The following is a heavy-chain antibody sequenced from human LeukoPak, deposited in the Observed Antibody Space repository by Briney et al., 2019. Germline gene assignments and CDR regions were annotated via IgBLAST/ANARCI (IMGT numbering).Heavy chain of an antibody. CDR1: GFTFSNYA. CDR3: ARDTLPEYYDSSGYCDY. V-gene: IGHV3-23*01. J-gene: IGHJ4*02. CDR2: ISGSGGST. D-gene: IGHD3-22*01. Sequence: GGSLRLSCAASGFTFSNYAMSWVRQAPGKGLEWVSAISGSGGSTYYADSVKGRFTISRDNSKNTLYLQMNSLRAEDTAVYYCARDTLPEYYDSSGYCDYWGQGTLVTVSS.